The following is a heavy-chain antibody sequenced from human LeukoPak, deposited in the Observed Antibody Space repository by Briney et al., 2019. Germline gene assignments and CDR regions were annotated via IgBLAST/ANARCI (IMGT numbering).Heavy chain of an antibody. J-gene: IGHJ6*02. V-gene: IGHV1-8*01. CDR2: MNPNSGKT. D-gene: IGHD3-10*01. Sequence: ASVKVSCKASAYNLSRYDLNWVRQATGQGLEWMGWMNPNSGKTGYARKFQGRVTMTRNTSTGTAYMEVSSLRSEDTAVYYCARATYGSGSHFNDYYFYGMDLGGQGTTVTVSS. CDR3: ARATYGSGSHFNDYYFYGMDL. CDR1: AYNLSRYD.